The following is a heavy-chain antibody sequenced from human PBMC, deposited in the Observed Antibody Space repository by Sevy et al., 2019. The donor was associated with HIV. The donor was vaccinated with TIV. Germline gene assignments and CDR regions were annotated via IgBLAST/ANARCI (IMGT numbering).Heavy chain of an antibody. D-gene: IGHD6-19*01. CDR3: AGVGGGSSGWAFDY. CDR1: GGSISSYY. Sequence: SETLSLTCTVSGGSISSYYWSWIRQPPGKGLEWIGYIYYSGSTNYNPSLKSRVTISVDTSKNQFSLRLSSVTAADTAVYYCAGVGGGSSGWAFDYWGQGTLVTVSS. J-gene: IGHJ4*02. V-gene: IGHV4-59*01. CDR2: IYYSGST.